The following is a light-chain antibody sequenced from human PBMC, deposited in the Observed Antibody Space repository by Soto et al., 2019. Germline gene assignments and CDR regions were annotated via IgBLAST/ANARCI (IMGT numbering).Light chain of an antibody. CDR1: QSVSSSY. CDR2: GAS. J-gene: IGKJ1*01. V-gene: IGKV3-20*01. CDR3: RQYGFSRGT. Sequence: EIVLTQSPGTLSLSPGERATLSCRSRQSVSSSYLAWYQQIPGQPPSLLIFGASNRATGIPDMFSGSGSGTDFPLTISRLEPEDFAVYYCRQYGFSRGTFGQGTKVEIK.